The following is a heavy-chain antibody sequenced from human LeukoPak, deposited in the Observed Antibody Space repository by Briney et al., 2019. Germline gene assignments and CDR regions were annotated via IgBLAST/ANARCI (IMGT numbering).Heavy chain of an antibody. CDR3: VITMVRGVIRYYYGMDV. CDR2: ISSSGSTI. V-gene: IGHV3-48*03. D-gene: IGHD3-10*01. Sequence: GGSLRLSCAASGFTFSSYEMNWVRQAPGKGLEWVSYISSSGSTIYYADSVKGRFTISRDNAKNSLYLQMNSLRAEDTAVHYCVITMVRGVIRYYYGMDVWGQGTTVTVSS. J-gene: IGHJ6*02. CDR1: GFTFSSYE.